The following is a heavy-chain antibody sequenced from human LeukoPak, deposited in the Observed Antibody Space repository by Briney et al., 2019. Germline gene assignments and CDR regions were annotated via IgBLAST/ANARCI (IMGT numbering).Heavy chain of an antibody. D-gene: IGHD5-12*01. CDR2: IYYSGST. J-gene: IGHJ4*02. CDR1: GGSISSSSYY. CDR3: ARQDNSGYDFLDY. V-gene: IGHV4-39*01. Sequence: PSETLSLTCTVSGGSISSSSYYWGWIRQPPGKGLEWIGSIYYSGSTYYNPSLKSRVTISVDTSKNQFSLKLSSVTAADTAEYYCARQDNSGYDFLDYWGQGTLVTVSS.